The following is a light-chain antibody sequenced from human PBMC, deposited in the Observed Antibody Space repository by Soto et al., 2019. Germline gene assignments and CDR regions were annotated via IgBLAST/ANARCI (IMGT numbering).Light chain of an antibody. CDR1: QSMGSN. CDR3: QQYNNWPPIT. J-gene: IGKJ5*01. Sequence: EIVMTQSPATMSVSPGERATLSCRASQSMGSNVAWYQQKPGQAPRLLIYGASTRAAGIPARFSGSGSGTEFTLTITSLQSEDFAVYYCQQYNNWPPITFGQGTRLEIK. V-gene: IGKV3-15*01. CDR2: GAS.